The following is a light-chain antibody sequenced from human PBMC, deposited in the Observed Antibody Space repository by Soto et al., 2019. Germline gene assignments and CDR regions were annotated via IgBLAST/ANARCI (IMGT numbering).Light chain of an antibody. Sequence: EIVMTQSPATLSVSPGERATLSCRASQSVSSNLAWYQQKPVQAPRLLIYGASTRATGIPARFSGSRSGTEFTLTISSLQSEDFAVYYCQQYNNWRGTFGQGTKVEIK. CDR2: GAS. CDR3: QQYNNWRGT. J-gene: IGKJ1*01. V-gene: IGKV3-15*01. CDR1: QSVSSN.